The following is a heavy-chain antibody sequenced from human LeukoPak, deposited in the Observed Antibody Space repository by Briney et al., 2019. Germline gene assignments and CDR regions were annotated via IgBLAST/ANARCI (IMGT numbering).Heavy chain of an antibody. CDR2: TSHSGDT. CDR3: AKNGGKPLYY. J-gene: IGHJ4*02. Sequence: SETLSLTCAVSDGSMNSYNWWSWVRQPPGKGLEWIGETSHSGDTNYNPSLKSRVTISIDKSKSHFSLKLTSVTAADTAVYYCAKNGGKPLYYWGQGTLVTVFS. CDR1: DGSMNSYNW. D-gene: IGHD2-8*01. V-gene: IGHV4-4*02.